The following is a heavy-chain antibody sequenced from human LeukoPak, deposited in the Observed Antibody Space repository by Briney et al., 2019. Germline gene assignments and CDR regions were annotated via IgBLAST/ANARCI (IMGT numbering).Heavy chain of an antibody. CDR1: GGSISSGGYY. CDR3: ARDGTYGSGSYSKGFDY. Sequence: SQTLSLTCTVSGGSISSGGYYWSWIRQHPGKGLEWIGYIYYSGSTYYNPSLKSRVTISVDTSKNQFSLKLSSVTAAATAVYYCARDGTYGSGSYSKGFDYWGQGTLVTVSS. CDR2: IYYSGST. V-gene: IGHV4-31*03. D-gene: IGHD3-10*01. J-gene: IGHJ4*02.